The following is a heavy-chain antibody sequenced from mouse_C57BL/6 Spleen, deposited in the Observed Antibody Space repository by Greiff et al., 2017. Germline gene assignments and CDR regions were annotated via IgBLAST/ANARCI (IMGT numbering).Heavy chain of an antibody. D-gene: IGHD2-2*01. J-gene: IGHJ3*01. V-gene: IGHV1-39*01. CDR1: GYSFTDYY. CDR2: IHPNYGTT. Sequence: VQLQQPGPELVKPGASVKISCKASGYSFTDYYMHWVKQSTGQSLEWIGVIHPNYGTTSYNQKFKGKATLTVDQSSSTAYMQLNSLTSGDSAVYYCAKDGKSVYGDDRAWFAYWGQGTLVTVSA. CDR3: AKDGKSVYGDDRAWFAY.